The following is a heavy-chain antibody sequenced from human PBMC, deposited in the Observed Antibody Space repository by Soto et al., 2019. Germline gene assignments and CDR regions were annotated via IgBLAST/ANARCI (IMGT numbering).Heavy chain of an antibody. D-gene: IGHD4-17*01. V-gene: IGHV4-61*01. CDR1: GGSVSNKTYY. Sequence: SETLSLTCSVSGGSVSNKTYYWSWNRQPPGKRLEWIGYVYYSGTTNYNPSLKSRVTISVYLSKNQFSLRLSSVTTADTALYYCARTTAVPNTLRSRYFFDYWGQGTLVTVSS. CDR2: VYYSGTT. CDR3: ARTTAVPNTLRSRYFFDY. J-gene: IGHJ4*02.